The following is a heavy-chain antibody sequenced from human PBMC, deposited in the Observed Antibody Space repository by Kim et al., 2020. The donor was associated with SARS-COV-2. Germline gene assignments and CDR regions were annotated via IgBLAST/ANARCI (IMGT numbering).Heavy chain of an antibody. Sequence: SETLSLTCTVSGGSISSSSYYWGWIRQPPGKGLEWIGSIYYSGSTYYNPSLKSRVTISVDTSKNQFSLKLSSVTAADTAVYYCARHGEYNWNYAIKYYFDYWGQGTLVTVSS. J-gene: IGHJ4*02. CDR3: ARHGEYNWNYAIKYYFDY. D-gene: IGHD1-7*01. CDR1: GGSISSSSYY. V-gene: IGHV4-39*01. CDR2: IYYSGST.